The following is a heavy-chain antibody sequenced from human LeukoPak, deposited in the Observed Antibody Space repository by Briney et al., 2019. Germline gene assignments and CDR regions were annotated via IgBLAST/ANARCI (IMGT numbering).Heavy chain of an antibody. CDR2: INPDSGGT. V-gene: IGHV1-2*04. J-gene: IGHJ3*02. CDR3: ARGTLTAPRSAFDI. Sequence: GASVKVSCRASGYTFTGYYMSWVRQAPGQGLEWMGWINPDSGGTHYAQNFRGWVTMTRDTSISTAYMELSRLRSDDTAVYYCARGTLTAPRSAFDIWGQGTMVTVSS. CDR1: GYTFTGYY. D-gene: IGHD1-14*01.